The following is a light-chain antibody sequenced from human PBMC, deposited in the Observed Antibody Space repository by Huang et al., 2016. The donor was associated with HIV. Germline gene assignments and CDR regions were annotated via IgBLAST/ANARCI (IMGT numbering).Light chain of an antibody. CDR3: QQRSDWPLT. CDR2: DAS. Sequence: EIVLTQSPATLSLSPGERATLSCRASQSVSSDLAWYQQKPGQAPRLRIYDASNRATGIPARVIGSGSGTDFSLTITSLEPEDFAVYYCQQRSDWPLTFGPGTKVDIK. J-gene: IGKJ3*01. CDR1: QSVSSD. V-gene: IGKV3-11*01.